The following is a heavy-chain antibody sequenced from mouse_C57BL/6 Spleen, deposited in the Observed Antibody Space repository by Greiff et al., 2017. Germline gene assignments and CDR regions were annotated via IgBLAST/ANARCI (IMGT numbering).Heavy chain of an antibody. D-gene: IGHD1-1*01. CDR1: GYAFSSSW. J-gene: IGHJ4*01. Sequence: VKLVESGPELVKPGASVKISCKASGYAFSSSWMNWVKQRPGKGLEWIGRIYPGDGDTNYNGKFKGKATLTADKTSSTAYMQLSSLTSEDSAVYFCARRRVYYGSSYGGDAMDYWGQGTSVTVSS. CDR2: IYPGDGDT. V-gene: IGHV1-82*01. CDR3: ARRRVYYGSSYGGDAMDY.